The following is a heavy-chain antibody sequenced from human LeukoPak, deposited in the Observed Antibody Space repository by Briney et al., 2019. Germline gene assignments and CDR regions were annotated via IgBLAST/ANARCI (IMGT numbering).Heavy chain of an antibody. V-gene: IGHV1-18*01. CDR1: GYTFTSYG. CDR3: ARGPRTYYYDSSGYTPGGY. CDR2: ISAYNGNT. Sequence: ASVKVSCKASGYTFTSYGISWVRQAPGQGLEWTGWISAYNGNTNYAQKLQGRVTMTTDTSTSTAYMELWSLRSDDTAVYYCARGPRTYYYDSSGYTPGGYSGQGTLVTVSS. D-gene: IGHD3-22*01. J-gene: IGHJ4*02.